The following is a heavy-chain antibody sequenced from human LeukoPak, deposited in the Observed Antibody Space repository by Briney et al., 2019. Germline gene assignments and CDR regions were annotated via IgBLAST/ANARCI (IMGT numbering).Heavy chain of an antibody. J-gene: IGHJ4*02. V-gene: IGHV3-30*14. CDR1: GFTFSSYS. CDR3: AGEGAVSGWRSAHFDY. D-gene: IGHD6-19*01. Sequence: HPGRSLRLSCATSGFTFSSYSIHWVRQAPGKGLEWVSVISNDGNTKYYADSVKGRSTISRDNSRNTLYLQINSLRSEDTAVYYCAGEGAVSGWRSAHFDYWGQGTLVTVSS. CDR2: ISNDGNTK.